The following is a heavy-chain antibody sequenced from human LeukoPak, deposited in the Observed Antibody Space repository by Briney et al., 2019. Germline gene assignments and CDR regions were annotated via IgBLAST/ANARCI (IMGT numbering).Heavy chain of an antibody. CDR3: AKDIKWELLSLDY. V-gene: IGHV3-9*01. Sequence: GGSLRLSCAASGFTFDDYAMHWVRQAPGKGLEWVSGISWNSGSIGYADSVKGRFTISRDNAKNSLYLQMNSLRAEDTALYYCAKDIKWELLSLDYWGQGTLVTVSS. CDR1: GFTFDDYA. CDR2: ISWNSGSI. D-gene: IGHD1-26*01. J-gene: IGHJ4*02.